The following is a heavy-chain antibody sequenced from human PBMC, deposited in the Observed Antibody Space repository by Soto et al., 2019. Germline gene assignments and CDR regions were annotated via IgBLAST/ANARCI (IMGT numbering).Heavy chain of an antibody. CDR3: EKFIWSGDSASYSFAS. Sequence: EVQLLESGGGLAQPGGSLRLSCAASGFTFSNYAMSWVRQAPGKGLEWVSGVSATGGGTYYGASVKGRFTIDRDNSQNTLYLKMNSLRADDTVVYYCEKFIWSGDSASYSFASRGQGPRVTVSS. J-gene: IGHJ4*02. CDR1: GFTFSNYA. CDR2: VSATGGGT. D-gene: IGHD4-17*01. V-gene: IGHV3-23*01.